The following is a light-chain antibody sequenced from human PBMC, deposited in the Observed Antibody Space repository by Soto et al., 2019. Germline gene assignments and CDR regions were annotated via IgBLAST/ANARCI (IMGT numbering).Light chain of an antibody. CDR2: NTN. Sequence: QTVVTQEPSFSVSPGGTVTLTCGLSSGPVFTSSYPNWYQQTPGQAPRTLIFNTNTRSSGVPDRFSGSILGDKAALTITGAQADDDSYYYCLLYLGGGIWVFGGGNKVTVL. J-gene: IGLJ3*02. V-gene: IGLV8-61*01. CDR3: LLYLGGGIWV. CDR1: SGPVFTSSY.